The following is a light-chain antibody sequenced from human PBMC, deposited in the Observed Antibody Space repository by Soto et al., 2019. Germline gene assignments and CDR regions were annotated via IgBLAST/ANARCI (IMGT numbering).Light chain of an antibody. CDR3: QQYYSYPRT. Sequence: AIRMTQSPSSFSASTGDRVTITCQASQGISSYLAWYQQKPGKAPKLLIYAASTLQSGVPSRFSGSGSGTDFTLTISCLQSEDFATYYCQQYYSYPRTFGQGTKLDIK. V-gene: IGKV1-8*01. CDR2: AAS. CDR1: QGISSY. J-gene: IGKJ1*01.